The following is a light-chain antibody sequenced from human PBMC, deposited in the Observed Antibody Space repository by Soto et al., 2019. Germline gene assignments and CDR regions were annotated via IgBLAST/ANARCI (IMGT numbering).Light chain of an antibody. Sequence: EIVLTQSPATLSSSPGETATLSCRASQYVGSRLASYQHKPGQAPRLLIYYMSKRATGIPARFSGSGSGTDFTLTISSLAPDDFAIYYCHQRQSWPRTFGQGTKVEIK. J-gene: IGKJ1*01. CDR2: YMS. V-gene: IGKV3-11*01. CDR1: QYVGSR. CDR3: HQRQSWPRT.